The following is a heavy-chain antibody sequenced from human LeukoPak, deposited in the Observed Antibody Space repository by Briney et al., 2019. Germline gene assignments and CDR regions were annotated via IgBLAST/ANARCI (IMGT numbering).Heavy chain of an antibody. CDR2: IKSNSDGGTT. CDR1: GFTFTNAW. Sequence: GRSLRLSCAASGFTFTNAWMNWVRQAPGKGLEWVGRIKSNSDGGTTDYAAPVKGRFTISRDDSKHTVYLQMDGLKIEDTAVYYCSTLLHWGQGALVTVSS. J-gene: IGHJ4*02. CDR3: STLLH. V-gene: IGHV3-15*07.